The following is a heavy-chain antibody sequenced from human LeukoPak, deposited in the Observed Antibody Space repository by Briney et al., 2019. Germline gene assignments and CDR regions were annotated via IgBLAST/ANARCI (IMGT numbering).Heavy chain of an antibody. J-gene: IGHJ4*02. CDR3: ARGYCSSTSCYAGDFDY. CDR1: GGSISGYY. V-gene: IGHV4-34*01. D-gene: IGHD2-2*01. Sequence: NPSETLSLTCTVSGGSISGYYWSWIRQPPGKGLEWVGEINHSGSTNYNPALKSRVTISVDTSKNQFSLKLSSVTAADTAVYYCARGYCSSTSCYAGDFDYWGQGTLVTVSS. CDR2: INHSGST.